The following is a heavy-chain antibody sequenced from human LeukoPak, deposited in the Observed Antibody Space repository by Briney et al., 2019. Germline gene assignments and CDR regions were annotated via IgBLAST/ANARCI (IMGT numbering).Heavy chain of an antibody. CDR2: IYYSGST. Sequence: SETLPLTCTVSGGSISSYYWSWIRQPPGKGLEWIGYIYYSGSTNYNPSLKSRVTISVDTSKNQFSLKLSSVTAADTAVYYCARSRPGIAAAGTLGAFDIWGQGTMVTVSS. D-gene: IGHD6-13*01. CDR3: ARSRPGIAAAGTLGAFDI. CDR1: GGSISSYY. J-gene: IGHJ3*02. V-gene: IGHV4-59*08.